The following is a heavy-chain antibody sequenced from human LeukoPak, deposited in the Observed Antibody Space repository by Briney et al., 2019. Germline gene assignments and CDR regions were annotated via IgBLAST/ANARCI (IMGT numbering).Heavy chain of an antibody. Sequence: ASVTVSFKATGGTFSNYAISWVRQAPGQGLEWMGRIIPILGIANYAQKFQGRVTITADKSTSTDYMELSSLRSEDTAVYYCAKTTVTTSGRFDRWGQGTLVTVSS. V-gene: IGHV1-69*04. CDR3: AKTTVTTSGRFDR. J-gene: IGHJ5*02. CDR1: GGTFSNYA. D-gene: IGHD4-17*01. CDR2: IIPILGIA.